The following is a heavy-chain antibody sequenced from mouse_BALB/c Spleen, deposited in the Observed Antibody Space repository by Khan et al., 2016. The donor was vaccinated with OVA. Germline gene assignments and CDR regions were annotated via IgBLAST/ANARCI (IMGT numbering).Heavy chain of an antibody. CDR3: AREGAYYRYDGGFSY. J-gene: IGHJ3*01. Sequence: QVRLQQSGAELARPGASVKMSCKASGYTFTTYTMHWVKQRPGQGLEWIGYINPSNGYTNYNQKFKDKSTLTADKSSSTAYMQLSSLTSDYSAVYYCAREGAYYRYDGGFSYWGQGTLVTVSA. D-gene: IGHD2-14*01. CDR2: INPSNGYT. V-gene: IGHV1-4*01. CDR1: GYTFTTYT.